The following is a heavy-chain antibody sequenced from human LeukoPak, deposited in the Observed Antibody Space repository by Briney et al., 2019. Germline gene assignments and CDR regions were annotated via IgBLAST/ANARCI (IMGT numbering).Heavy chain of an antibody. CDR3: AREGGIVDRYGMDV. J-gene: IGHJ6*04. V-gene: IGHV3-7*03. CDR1: GFTFSSYW. Sequence: GGSLRLSCAASGFTFSSYWMCWVRQAPGKGLEWVANIKQDGSEKYYVDSVKGRFTISRDNAKNSLYLQMNSLRAEDTAVYYCAREGGIVDRYGMDVWGKGTTVTVSS. D-gene: IGHD1-26*01. CDR2: IKQDGSEK.